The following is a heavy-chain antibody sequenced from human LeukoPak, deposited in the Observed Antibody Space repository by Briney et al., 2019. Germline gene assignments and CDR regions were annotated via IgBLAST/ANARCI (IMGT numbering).Heavy chain of an antibody. CDR3: ARDGTYHDYGGNPDY. CDR2: IWYDGSNK. Sequence: PGRSLRLSCAASGFTFSSYGMHWVRQAPGKGLEWVAVIWYDGSNKYYADSVKGRFTISRDNSKNTLYLQMNSLRAEDTAVYYCARDGTYHDYGGNPDYWGQGTLVTVSS. D-gene: IGHD4-23*01. J-gene: IGHJ4*02. CDR1: GFTFSSYG. V-gene: IGHV3-33*01.